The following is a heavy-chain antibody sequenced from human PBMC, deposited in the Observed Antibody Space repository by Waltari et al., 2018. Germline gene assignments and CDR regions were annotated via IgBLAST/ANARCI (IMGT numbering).Heavy chain of an antibody. D-gene: IGHD6-13*01. CDR3: AHSKWQQLVIDY. Sequence: QITLKESGPTLVKPTQTLTLTCTFSGFSLSTSGVGVGWIRQPTGKALEWLALIYWTDDKRYSPSLKSRLTITKDTAKNQVVLTMTNMDPVDTATYYCAHSKWQQLVIDYWGQGTLVTVSS. CDR1: GFSLSTSGVG. CDR2: IYWTDDK. V-gene: IGHV2-5*01. J-gene: IGHJ4*02.